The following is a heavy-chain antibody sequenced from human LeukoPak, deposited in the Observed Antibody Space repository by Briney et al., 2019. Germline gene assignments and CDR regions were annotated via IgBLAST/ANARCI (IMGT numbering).Heavy chain of an antibody. V-gene: IGHV3-74*01. CDR1: GFTFSSYW. J-gene: IGHJ4*02. D-gene: IGHD3-10*01. Sequence: GGSLRLSCAASGFTFSSYWMHWVRQAPGKGLVWVSRINSDGISTSYADSVKGRFNISRDNAKNTLYLQMNSLRAEDTAVYYCARDRIEYTYGTGFDYWGQGTLVTVSS. CDR3: ARDRIEYTYGTGFDY. CDR2: INSDGIST.